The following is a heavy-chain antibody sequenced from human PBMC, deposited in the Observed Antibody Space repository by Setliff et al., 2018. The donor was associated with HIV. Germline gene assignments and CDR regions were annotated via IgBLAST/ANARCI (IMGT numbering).Heavy chain of an antibody. V-gene: IGHV1-69-2*01. CDR2: VDPEDGET. D-gene: IGHD1-26*01. J-gene: IGHJ4*02. CDR3: ATVRIVGATEFDY. Sequence: VKVSCKASGYTFTNYFMHWVRQAPGEGLEWVGRVDPEDGETRYAMKFQGSVTTSADTSTDTTYLSLTSLRSQDTAVYYCATVRIVGATEFDYWGLGTVVTVSS. CDR1: GYTFTNYF.